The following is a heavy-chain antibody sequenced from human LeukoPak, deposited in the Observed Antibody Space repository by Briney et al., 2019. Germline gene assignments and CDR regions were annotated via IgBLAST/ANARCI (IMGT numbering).Heavy chain of an antibody. CDR1: GFTFSSYE. V-gene: IGHV3-48*03. CDR3: ARQFGSGSYYPYYFDY. Sequence: SGGSLRLSCAASGFTFSSYEMNWVRQAPGKGLEWVLYISSSGTTIYYADSVKGRFTISRDNAKSSLYLQINSLRAEDTAVYYCARQFGSGSYYPYYFDYWGQGTLVTVSS. CDR2: ISSSGTTI. J-gene: IGHJ4*02. D-gene: IGHD3-10*01.